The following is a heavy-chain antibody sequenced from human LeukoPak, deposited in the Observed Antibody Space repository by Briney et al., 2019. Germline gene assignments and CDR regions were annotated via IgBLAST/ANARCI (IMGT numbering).Heavy chain of an antibody. CDR3: ASMSSDGSAERGYYYYYMDV. CDR2: ISAYNGNT. V-gene: IGHV1-18*01. D-gene: IGHD3-10*01. J-gene: IGHJ6*03. CDR1: GYTFTSYG. Sequence: GASVKVSCKASGYTFTSYGISWVRQAPGQGLEWMGWISAYNGNTNYAQKLQGRVTMTTDTSTSTAYMELRSLRSDDTAVYYCASMSSDGSAERGYYYYYMDVWGKGTTVTVSS.